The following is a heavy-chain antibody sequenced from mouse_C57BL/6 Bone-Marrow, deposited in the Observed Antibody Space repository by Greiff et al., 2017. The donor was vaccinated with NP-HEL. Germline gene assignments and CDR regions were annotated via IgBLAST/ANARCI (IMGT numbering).Heavy chain of an antibody. Sequence: VQRVESGAELARPGASVKLSCKASGYTFTSYGISWVKQRTGQGLEWIGEIYPRSGNTYYNEKFKGKATLTADKSSSTAYMELRSLTSEDSAVYFCASENYGSSPFAYWGQGTLVTVSA. V-gene: IGHV1-81*01. CDR3: ASENYGSSPFAY. CDR1: GYTFTSYG. J-gene: IGHJ3*01. CDR2: IYPRSGNT. D-gene: IGHD1-1*01.